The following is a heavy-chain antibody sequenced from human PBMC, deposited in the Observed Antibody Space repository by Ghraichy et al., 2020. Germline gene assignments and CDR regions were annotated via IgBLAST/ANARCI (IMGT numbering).Heavy chain of an antibody. CDR2: VDWDDNK. Sequence: SGPTLVKPTQTLTLTCSISGFSLGTRGMSVSWIRQSPGKAPEWLARVDWDDNKCYSTSLRTRLSISKDTSKDQVVLTMTNMDPVDTATYYCARILAGDAVPDPTLYFYYGMDVWGQGTTVTVSS. CDR3: ARILAGDAVPDPTLYFYYGMDV. D-gene: IGHD5-24*01. J-gene: IGHJ6*02. V-gene: IGHV2-70*11. CDR1: GFSLGTRGMS.